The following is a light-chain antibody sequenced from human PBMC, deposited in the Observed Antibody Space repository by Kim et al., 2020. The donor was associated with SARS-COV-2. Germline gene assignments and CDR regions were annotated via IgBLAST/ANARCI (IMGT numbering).Light chain of an antibody. CDR1: KLGDKN. CDR2: QDT. Sequence: VSPGQTATTSCSGDKLGDKNACCYQQKPGQSPVVVIYQDTKRSSGIPARFSGSNSGNTATLTIRGTQALDEADYYCQAWDSSTVVFGGGTKVTVL. CDR3: QAWDSSTVV. V-gene: IGLV3-1*01. J-gene: IGLJ2*01.